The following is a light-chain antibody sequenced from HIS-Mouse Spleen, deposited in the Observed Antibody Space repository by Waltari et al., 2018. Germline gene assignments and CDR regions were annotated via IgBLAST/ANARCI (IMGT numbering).Light chain of an antibody. Sequence: QSALTQPASVSGSPGPSLTISCPGTSSYVGGHNYVSWYQQHPGKAPKLMIYDVSNRPSGVSNRFSGSKSGNTASLTISGLQAEDEADYYCSSYTSSSTLVFGGGTKLTVL. CDR2: DVS. CDR1: SSYVGGHNY. J-gene: IGLJ2*01. V-gene: IGLV2-14*03. CDR3: SSYTSSSTLV.